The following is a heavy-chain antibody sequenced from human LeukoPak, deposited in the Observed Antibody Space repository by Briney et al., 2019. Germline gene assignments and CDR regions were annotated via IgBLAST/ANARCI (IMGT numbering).Heavy chain of an antibody. V-gene: IGHV4-4*07. Sequence: KDSETLSLTCTVSGGSISSYYWSWIRQPAGKGLEWIGRIYTSRSTNYNPSFKSRVTMSVDTSKNQFSLKLSSVTAADTAVYYCARVQLLWFGESINYYMDVWGKGTTVTVSS. J-gene: IGHJ6*03. D-gene: IGHD3-10*01. CDR2: IYTSRST. CDR1: GGSISSYY. CDR3: ARVQLLWFGESINYYMDV.